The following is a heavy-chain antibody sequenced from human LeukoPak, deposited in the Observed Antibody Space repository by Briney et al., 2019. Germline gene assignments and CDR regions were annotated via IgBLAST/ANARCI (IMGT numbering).Heavy chain of an antibody. D-gene: IGHD3-10*01. Sequence: ASVKVSCKASGYTFTSYGISWVRQAPGQGLEWMGWISGYNGNRNYAQNLQGRVTMTTDTSTSIAYMELRSLRSDDTAVYYCVRAGAYASGSELDNWGQGTLVTVS. CDR1: GYTFTSYG. V-gene: IGHV1-18*01. CDR2: ISGYNGNR. CDR3: VRAGAYASGSELDN. J-gene: IGHJ4*02.